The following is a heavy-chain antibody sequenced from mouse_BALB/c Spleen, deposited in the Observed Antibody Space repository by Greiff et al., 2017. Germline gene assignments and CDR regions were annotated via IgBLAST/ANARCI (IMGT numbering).Heavy chain of an antibody. J-gene: IGHJ2*01. CDR1: GFTFSSYT. V-gene: IGHV5-12-2*01. D-gene: IGHD2-3*01. CDR3: ARHEGGWLYY. CDR2: ISNGGGST. Sequence: EVQLVESGGGLVQPGGSLKLSCAASGFTFSSYTMSWVRQTPEKRLEWVAYISNGGGSTYYPDTVKGRFTISRDNAKNTLYLQMSSLKSEDTAMYYCARHEGGWLYYWGQGTTLTVSS.